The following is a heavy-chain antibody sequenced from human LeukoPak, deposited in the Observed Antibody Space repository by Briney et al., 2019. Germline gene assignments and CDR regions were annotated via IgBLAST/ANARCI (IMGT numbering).Heavy chain of an antibody. Sequence: ASVKVSCKASGYTFTGYYMHWVRQAPGQGLEWMGWINPNSGGTNYAQKFQGRVTMTRDTSISTAYMELSRLRSGDTAVYYCALGNWNDEIYFDYWGQGTLVTVSS. D-gene: IGHD1-1*01. CDR1: GYTFTGYY. J-gene: IGHJ4*02. V-gene: IGHV1-2*02. CDR2: INPNSGGT. CDR3: ALGNWNDEIYFDY.